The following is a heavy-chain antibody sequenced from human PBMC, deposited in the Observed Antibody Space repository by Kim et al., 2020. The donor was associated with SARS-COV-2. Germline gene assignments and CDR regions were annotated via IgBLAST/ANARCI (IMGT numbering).Heavy chain of an antibody. CDR3: ARLYSGGTFDY. D-gene: IGHD1-26*01. Sequence: SYEQNFQGRVTMPRDTSTRTFYMELSSLPSEDTAVYYCARLYSGGTFDYWGQGTLVTVSS. V-gene: IGHV1-46*01. J-gene: IGHJ4*02.